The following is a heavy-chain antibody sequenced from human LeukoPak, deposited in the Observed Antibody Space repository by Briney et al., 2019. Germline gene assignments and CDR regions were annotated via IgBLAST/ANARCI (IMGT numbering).Heavy chain of an antibody. CDR3: AGGYCSGGSCYWFDP. D-gene: IGHD2-15*01. V-gene: IGHV1-69*13. CDR2: IIPIFGTA. CDR1: GYTFSNYG. J-gene: IGHJ5*02. Sequence: GASVKVSCKASGYTFSNYGISWVRQAPGQGLEWMGGIIPIFGTANYAQKFQGRVTITADESTSTAYMELSSLRSEDTAVYYCAGGYCSGGSCYWFDPWGQGTLVTVSS.